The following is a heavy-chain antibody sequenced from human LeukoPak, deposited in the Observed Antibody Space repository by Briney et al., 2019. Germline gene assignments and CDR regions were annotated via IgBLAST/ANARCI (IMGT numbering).Heavy chain of an antibody. V-gene: IGHV3-7*01. D-gene: IGHD1-26*01. Sequence: QPGGSLRLSCAASGFTFSNSWMSWVRQAPGKGLEWVANIKQDGSERYYVDSVKGRFTISRDNAKNSLYLQMNSLRAEDTAVYYCARYGGSYYFDNWGQGTLVTVSS. CDR1: GFTFSNSW. CDR2: IKQDGSER. CDR3: ARYGGSYYFDN. J-gene: IGHJ4*02.